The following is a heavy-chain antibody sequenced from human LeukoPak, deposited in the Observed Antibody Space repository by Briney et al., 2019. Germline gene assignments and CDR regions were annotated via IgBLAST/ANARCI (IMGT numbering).Heavy chain of an antibody. CDR1: GYSISSGYY. V-gene: IGHV4-38-2*01. Sequence: PSETLSLTCAVSGYSISSGYYWGWIRQPPGKGLEWIGSIYHSGSTYYNPSLKSRVTISVDTSKNQFSLKLSSVTAADTAVYYCARQNSYYDFWSGYYWRAIGDVGGRYYFDYWGQRTLVTVSS. J-gene: IGHJ4*02. CDR3: ARQNSYYDFWSGYYWRAIGDVGGRYYFDY. D-gene: IGHD3-3*01. CDR2: IYHSGST.